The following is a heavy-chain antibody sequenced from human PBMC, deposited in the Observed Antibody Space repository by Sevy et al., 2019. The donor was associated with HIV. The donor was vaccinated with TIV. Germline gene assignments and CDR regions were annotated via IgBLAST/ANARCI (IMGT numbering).Heavy chain of an antibody. CDR2: LFYAGDT. CDR3: ARRSIEDAFDL. CDR1: GFTVSTNY. Sequence: GGSLRLSCAASGFTVSTNYMAWFRQAPGKGLEWIFFLFYAGDTYYADSVKGRFTISRDNSRNTLFLKMNSLRAEDTAFYFCARRSIEDAFDLWGQGTLVTVSS. J-gene: IGHJ3*01. V-gene: IGHV3-53*01.